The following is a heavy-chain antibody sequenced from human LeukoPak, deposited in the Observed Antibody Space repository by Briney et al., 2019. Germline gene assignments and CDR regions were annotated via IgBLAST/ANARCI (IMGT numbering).Heavy chain of an antibody. V-gene: IGHV1-18*04. CDR1: GYTFTGYY. D-gene: IGHD2-15*01. Sequence: ASVKVSCKASGYTFTGYYMHWVRQAPGQGLEWMGWISAYNGNTNYAQKLQGRVTTTTDTSTSTAYMELRSLRSDDTAVYYCARYSVVVAADFDYWGQGTLVTVSS. CDR3: ARYSVVVAADFDY. J-gene: IGHJ4*02. CDR2: ISAYNGNT.